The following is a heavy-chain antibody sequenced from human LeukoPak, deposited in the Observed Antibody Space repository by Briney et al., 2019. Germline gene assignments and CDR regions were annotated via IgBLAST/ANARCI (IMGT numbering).Heavy chain of an antibody. CDR2: LSYDGFNE. D-gene: IGHD6-13*01. V-gene: IGHV3-30-3*01. CDR1: GFTFNTYA. J-gene: IGHJ6*02. CDR3: ARDSSKSSSWRYYYYGMDV. Sequence: GVSLRLSCAASGFTFNTYAIHWIPQAPGKGLEWVAVLSYDGFNEYYADSVKGRFTISRDNSKDMLYLQMNSLRAEDTAVYYCARDSSKSSSWRYYYYGMDVWGQGTTVTVSS.